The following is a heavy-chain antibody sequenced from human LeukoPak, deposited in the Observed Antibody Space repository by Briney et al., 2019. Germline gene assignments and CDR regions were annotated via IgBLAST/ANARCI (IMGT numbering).Heavy chain of an antibody. D-gene: IGHD6-13*01. CDR1: GFTFRSYS. V-gene: IGHV3-21*01. CDR2: ISTSRSYI. CDR3: AREYSSSWYLGGAFDI. J-gene: IGHJ3*02. Sequence: PGGSLRLSCAASGFTFRSYSMNWVRQAPGKGLEWVSSISTSRSYIYYADSVKGRFTISRDNAKNSLYLQMNSLRAEDTAVYYCAREYSSSWYLGGAFDIWGQGTMVTVSS.